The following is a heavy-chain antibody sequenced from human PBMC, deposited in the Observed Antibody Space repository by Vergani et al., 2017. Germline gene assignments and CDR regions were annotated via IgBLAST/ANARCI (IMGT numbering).Heavy chain of an antibody. CDR1: GASIRSSNYY. V-gene: IGHV4-39*01. D-gene: IGHD6-19*01. CDR2: IYYSGST. Sequence: QLQLQESGPGLVKPSATLSLTCSVSGASIRSSNYYWGWIRPPPGKGLDWIASIYYSGSTYYNPSLKSRVTISVDTSKNQFCLKLSSVTAADTAVYFCARHSTVEWLVKLGWIDPWGQGILVTVSS. CDR3: ARHSTVEWLVKLGWIDP. J-gene: IGHJ5*02.